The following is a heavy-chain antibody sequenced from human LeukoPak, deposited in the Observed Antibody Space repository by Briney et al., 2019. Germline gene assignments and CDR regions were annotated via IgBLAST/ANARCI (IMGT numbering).Heavy chain of an antibody. J-gene: IGHJ6*02. Sequence: TSETLSLTCAVYGGSFSGYYWSWIRQPPGKGLEWIGEINHSGSTHYNPSLKSRVTISVDTSKNQFSLKLSSVPAADTAVYYCARGPSVWTYYYYGMDVWGQGTTVTVSS. CDR1: GGSFSGYY. CDR2: INHSGST. CDR3: ARGPSVWTYYYYGMDV. D-gene: IGHD3/OR15-3a*01. V-gene: IGHV4-34*01.